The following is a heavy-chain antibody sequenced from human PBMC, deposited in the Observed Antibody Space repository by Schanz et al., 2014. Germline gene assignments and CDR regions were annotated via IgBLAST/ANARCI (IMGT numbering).Heavy chain of an antibody. CDR2: IDADGNST. J-gene: IGHJ6*02. D-gene: IGHD6-13*01. CDR3: ARDRQQLVGRIGYYYGMDV. V-gene: IGHV3-74*01. Sequence: EVQLVESGGGLVQPGGSLRLSCVASGFTFNYVWMSWVRQAPGKGLVWVSRIDADGNSTSYADSVKGRFTISRDNAKNTLYLQLNSLRAEDTAVYYCARDRQQLVGRIGYYYGMDVWGQGTTVTVSS. CDR1: GFTFNYVW.